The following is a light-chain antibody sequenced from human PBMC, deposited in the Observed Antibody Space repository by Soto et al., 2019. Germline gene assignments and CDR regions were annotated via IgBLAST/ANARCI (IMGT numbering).Light chain of an antibody. CDR3: QEYKTYSQT. Sequence: DIQMTQSPSTLSASVGDRVTITCRASQSIISYLAWYQQKPGKAPKVLIYKASNLESGVPSRFSGSGSGTAFSLTISSLQPDDFATYYCQEYKTYSQTFGQGTKVEIK. CDR2: KAS. V-gene: IGKV1-5*03. J-gene: IGKJ1*01. CDR1: QSIISY.